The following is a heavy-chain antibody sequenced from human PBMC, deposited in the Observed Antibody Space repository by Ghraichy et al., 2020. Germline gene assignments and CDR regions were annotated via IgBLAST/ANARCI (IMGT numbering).Heavy chain of an antibody. CDR2: IYYSGST. V-gene: IGHV4-59*01. CDR3: ARGPYIAVAGTTYYYGMDV. D-gene: IGHD6-19*01. J-gene: IGHJ6*02. CDR1: GGSISSYY. Sequence: SETLSLTCTVSGGSISSYYWSWIRQPPGKGLEWIGYIYYSGSTNYNPSLKSRVTISVDTSKNQFSLKLSSVTAADTAVYYCARGPYIAVAGTTYYYGMDVWGQGTTVTVSS.